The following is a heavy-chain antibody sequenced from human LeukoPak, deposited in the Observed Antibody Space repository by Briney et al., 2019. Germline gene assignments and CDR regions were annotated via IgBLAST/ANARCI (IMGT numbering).Heavy chain of an antibody. D-gene: IGHD5-12*01. Sequence: PGGSLRLSCAASGFTFSSYGMHWVRQAPGKGLEWVAFIRYDGSNKYYADSVKGRFTISRDNSKNTLYLQMNSLRAEDTAVYYCAKDHSGYEIGGFFDYWGQGTLVTVSS. CDR3: AKDHSGYEIGGFFDY. V-gene: IGHV3-30*02. CDR2: IRYDGSNK. J-gene: IGHJ4*02. CDR1: GFTFSSYG.